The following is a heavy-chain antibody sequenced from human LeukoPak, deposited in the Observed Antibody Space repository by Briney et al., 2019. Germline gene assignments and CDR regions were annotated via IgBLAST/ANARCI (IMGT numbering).Heavy chain of an antibody. CDR3: TTDHAVQWLEWYYFDY. J-gene: IGHJ4*02. D-gene: IGHD6-19*01. CDR2: IKSKTDGGTT. CDR1: GFAFSNAW. Sequence: GGSLRLSCAASGFAFSNAWMGWVRQAPGKGLEWVGRIKSKTDGGTTDYAAPVKGRFTISRDDSKNTLYLQMNSLKTEDTAVYYCTTDHAVQWLEWYYFDYWGQGTLVTVSS. V-gene: IGHV3-15*01.